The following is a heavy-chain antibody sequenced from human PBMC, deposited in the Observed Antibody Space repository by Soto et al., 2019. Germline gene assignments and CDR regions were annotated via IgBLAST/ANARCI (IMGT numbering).Heavy chain of an antibody. J-gene: IGHJ6*02. Sequence: GGSLRLSCAASGFTFSSYGMHWVRQAPGKGLEWVAVISYDGSNKYYADSVKGRFTISRDNSKNTLYLQMNSLRAEDTAVYYCAKDKYDYVWGSYRPQHYHGMDVWGQGTTVTVSS. V-gene: IGHV3-30*18. D-gene: IGHD3-16*02. CDR2: ISYDGSNK. CDR1: GFTFSSYG. CDR3: AKDKYDYVWGSYRPQHYHGMDV.